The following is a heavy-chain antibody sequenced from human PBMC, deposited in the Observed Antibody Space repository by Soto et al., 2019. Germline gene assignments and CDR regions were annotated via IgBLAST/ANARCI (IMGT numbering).Heavy chain of an antibody. V-gene: IGHV3-23*01. D-gene: IGHD3-3*01. Sequence: PGGSLRLSCAAAGFTFSSYAMSWVRQAPGKGLEWVSAISGSGGSTYYADSVKGRFTISRGNSKNTLYLQMTCLRAEDTAVYYCSKSPPERFLEWLLDYWGQGTLVTVSS. J-gene: IGHJ4*02. CDR2: ISGSGGST. CDR3: SKSPPERFLEWLLDY. CDR1: GFTFSSYA.